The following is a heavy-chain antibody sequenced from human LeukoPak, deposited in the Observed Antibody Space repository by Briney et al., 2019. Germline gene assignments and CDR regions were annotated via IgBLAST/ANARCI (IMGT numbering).Heavy chain of an antibody. D-gene: IGHD3-16*02. V-gene: IGHV4-34*01. Sequence: SGTLSLTCAVYGGSFSGYYWSRIRQPPGKGLEWIGEINHSGSTNYNPSLKSRVTISVDTSKNQFSLKLSSVTAADTAVYYCARVILRNDYVWGSYRKPDAFDIWGQGTMVTVSS. CDR1: GGSFSGYY. J-gene: IGHJ3*02. CDR2: INHSGST. CDR3: ARVILRNDYVWGSYRKPDAFDI.